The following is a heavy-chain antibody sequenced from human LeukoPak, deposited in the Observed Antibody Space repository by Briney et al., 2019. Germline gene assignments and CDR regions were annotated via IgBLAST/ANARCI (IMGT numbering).Heavy chain of an antibody. J-gene: IGHJ4*02. CDR1: GGSFSGYY. V-gene: IGHV4-34*01. Sequence: SETLSLTCAVYGGSFSGYYWSWIRQPPGKGLEWIGEINHSGSTNYNPSLKSRVAISVDTSENQFSLKLTSVTAADTAVYYCAQIAVAGRGLFDYWGQGNLVTVSS. CDR2: INHSGST. D-gene: IGHD6-19*01. CDR3: AQIAVAGRGLFDY.